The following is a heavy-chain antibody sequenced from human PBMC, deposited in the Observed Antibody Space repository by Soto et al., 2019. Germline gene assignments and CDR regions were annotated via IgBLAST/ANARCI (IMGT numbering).Heavy chain of an antibody. J-gene: IGHJ4*02. Sequence: QVQLVESGGGLVKPGGSLRLXXXXXXFTFSDYYMSWXRXAXGKGPEWVSRISDTGGAVFDVDSVKGRFTISRDNAKNSLYLQMNSLTAEDTAVYYCARDPDTSNKVDYWGQGTLVTVSS. CDR3: ARDPDTSNKVDY. D-gene: IGHD2-8*01. CDR1: XFTFSDYY. CDR2: ISDTGGAV. V-gene: IGHV3-11*01.